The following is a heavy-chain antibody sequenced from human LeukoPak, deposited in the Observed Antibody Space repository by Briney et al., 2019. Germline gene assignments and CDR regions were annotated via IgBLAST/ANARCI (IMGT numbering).Heavy chain of an antibody. CDR1: RFIFSNYG. Sequence: PGRSLRLSCAASRFIFSNYGMHWVRQAPGKGLEWVAVVSSDESIKFYGDSVKGRFTISRDYSKNTLYLQMNSLRAEDTALYYCAKDVGSRSNIKNWFDPWGQGTLVTVSS. CDR3: AKDVGSRSNIKNWFDP. CDR2: VSSDESIK. V-gene: IGHV3-30*18. D-gene: IGHD6-13*01. J-gene: IGHJ5*02.